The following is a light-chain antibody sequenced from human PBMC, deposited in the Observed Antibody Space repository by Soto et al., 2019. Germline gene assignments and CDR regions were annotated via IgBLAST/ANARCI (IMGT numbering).Light chain of an antibody. CDR2: DVS. CDR1: SSDVGDYNY. CDR3: CSYAGGYYV. V-gene: IGLV2-11*01. Sequence: QSALTQPRSVSGSPGQSVTISCTGTSSDVGDYNYVSWYQQHPGKAPKLMIYDVSKRPSGVPDRFSGSKSGNTASLTISGLQAEDEADYYCCSYAGGYYVFGTGTKVTV. J-gene: IGLJ1*01.